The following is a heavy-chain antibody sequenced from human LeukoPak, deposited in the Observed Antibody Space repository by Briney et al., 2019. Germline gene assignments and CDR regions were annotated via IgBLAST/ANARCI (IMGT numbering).Heavy chain of an antibody. J-gene: IGHJ4*02. D-gene: IGHD2-15*01. CDR3: AKDPDIVVVVAATYGY. CDR2: ISGSGGST. CDR1: GFTFSSYA. V-gene: IGHV3-23*01. Sequence: GGSLRLSCAASGFTFSSYAMSWVRQAPGKGLEWVSAISGSGGSTYYADSVKGRFTISSDNSKNTLYLQMNSLRAEDTAVYYCAKDPDIVVVVAATYGYWGQGTLVTVSS.